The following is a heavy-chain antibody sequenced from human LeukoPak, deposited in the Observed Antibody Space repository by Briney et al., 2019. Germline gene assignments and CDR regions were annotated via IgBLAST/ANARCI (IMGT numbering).Heavy chain of an antibody. CDR1: GGSISNSNYY. CDR3: MRHEEEDGYNAKPFDF. CDR2: IYYSGNT. J-gene: IGHJ4*02. V-gene: IGHV4-39*01. Sequence: PSETLSLTCTVSGGSISNSNYYWGWVRQPRGKGLEWIGTIYYSGNTYYTPSLKSRVTISVDTSKNQFSLRLSSVTAADTAVYFCMRHEEEDGYNAKPFDFWGQGTLVTVSS. D-gene: IGHD5-24*01.